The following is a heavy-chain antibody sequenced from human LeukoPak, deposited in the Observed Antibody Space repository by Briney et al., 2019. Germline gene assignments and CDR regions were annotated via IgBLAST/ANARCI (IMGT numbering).Heavy chain of an antibody. CDR1: GFTFSSYG. V-gene: IGHV3-33*01. CDR2: IWYDGSNK. Sequence: ESGGSLRLSCAASGFTFSSYGMHWVRQAPGKGLEWVAVIWYDGSNKYYADSVKGRFTISRDNSKNTLYLQMNSLRAEDTAVYYCASRVRDSWHVSYYSYYMDVWGIGTTVTVS. D-gene: IGHD3/OR15-3a*01. J-gene: IGHJ6*03. CDR3: ASRVRDSWHVSYYSYYMDV.